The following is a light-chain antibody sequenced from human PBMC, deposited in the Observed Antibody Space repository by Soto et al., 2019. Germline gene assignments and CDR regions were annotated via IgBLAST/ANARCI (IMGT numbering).Light chain of an antibody. Sequence: EFVLTQSPATLSLSPGERATLSCRASQGISNYLAWYQQKPGQAPRLLIYDASNRATGIPARFSGSGSGTDFSLTISSLEPEDSAVYYCQQRINWPPTFGPGTKWISN. CDR1: QGISNY. CDR3: QQRINWPPT. J-gene: IGKJ3*01. CDR2: DAS. V-gene: IGKV3-11*01.